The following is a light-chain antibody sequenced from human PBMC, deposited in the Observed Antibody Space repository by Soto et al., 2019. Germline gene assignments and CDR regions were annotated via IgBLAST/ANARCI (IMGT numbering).Light chain of an antibody. CDR1: QSLSSSQ. Sequence: EIVLTQSPGTLSLSPGERATLSCRASQSLSSSQLAWYQQKPGQAPRLLIHDASSRANGISERFTGSGSGKDFKLTSTKLEPEDFAVYYCQQYGSSPRTFGLGTKVEI. V-gene: IGKV3-20*01. CDR2: DAS. CDR3: QQYGSSPRT. J-gene: IGKJ1*01.